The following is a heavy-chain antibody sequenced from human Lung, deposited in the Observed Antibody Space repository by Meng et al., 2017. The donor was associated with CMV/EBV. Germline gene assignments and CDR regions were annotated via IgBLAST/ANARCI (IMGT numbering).Heavy chain of an antibody. CDR3: ANCALYTALPEAPSSSSIDN. V-gene: IGHV1-2*02. CDR1: GYTFTGYF. Sequence: ASXXVSXKASGYTFTGYFMHWVRQAPGQGLEWMGWINPNSGGTNYAQKFQGRVIMTCDTSISSAYMQLRRLTSIDTAVFYCANCALYTALPEAPSSSSIDNWXQGRXVTVSS. D-gene: IGHD2-2*01. CDR2: INPNSGGT. J-gene: IGHJ4*02.